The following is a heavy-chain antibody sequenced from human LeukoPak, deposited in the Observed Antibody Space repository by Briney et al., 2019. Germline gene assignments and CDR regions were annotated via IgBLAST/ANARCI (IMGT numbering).Heavy chain of an antibody. V-gene: IGHV1-18*04. Sequence: ASVKVSCKASGYTFTGYYMHWVRQAPGQGLEWMGWISAYDGGTNYAQNFQDRVTITTDTSTSTAYMELRSLTSDDTAVYFCAREGRDYGTYYYYYYYVDVWGKGTTVTVSS. D-gene: IGHD4-17*01. CDR1: GYTFTGYY. CDR3: AREGRDYGTYYYYYYYVDV. J-gene: IGHJ6*03. CDR2: ISAYDGGT.